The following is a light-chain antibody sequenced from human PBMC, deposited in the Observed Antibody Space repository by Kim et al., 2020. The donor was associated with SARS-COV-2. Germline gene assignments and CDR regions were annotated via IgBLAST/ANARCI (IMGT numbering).Light chain of an antibody. V-gene: IGKV3-11*01. CDR3: QQRSNWPLT. Sequence: LSPGERPTLSCRASQSISSYLAWYQQKPGQAPRLLIYDASNRATGIPARFSGSGSGTDFTLTISSLEPEDLAVYYCQQRSNWPLTFGGGTKVDIK. CDR2: DAS. CDR1: QSISSY. J-gene: IGKJ4*01.